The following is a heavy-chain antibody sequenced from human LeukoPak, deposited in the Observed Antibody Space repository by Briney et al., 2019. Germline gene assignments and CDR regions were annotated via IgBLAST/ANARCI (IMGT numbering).Heavy chain of an antibody. Sequence: GGSLRLSCAASGFTFSSYSMSWVRQVPGKGLEWVGQTVSEIDGGTTDYATPVKGRFTISRDDSKSTLYLQMNSLKIEDTAVYYCTTDEDWNYARKDVWGQGATVIVSS. J-gene: IGHJ6*02. D-gene: IGHD1-7*01. CDR1: GFTFSSYS. V-gene: IGHV3-15*04. CDR2: TVSEIDGGTT. CDR3: TTDEDWNYARKDV.